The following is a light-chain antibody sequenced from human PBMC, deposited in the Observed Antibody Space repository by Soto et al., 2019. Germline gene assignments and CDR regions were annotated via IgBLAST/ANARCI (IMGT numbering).Light chain of an antibody. V-gene: IGKV1-5*03. CDR2: RAS. CDR1: QSINNW. CDR3: QQYSSAST. Sequence: DIRMTQSPSTLSASVGDRVTITCRASQSINNWLAWYQQKPGKAPKLLIYRASSLENGVPSRFSGRGSGTEFIFTITRLQPDDFATYDCQQYSSASTFGQGTKVEIK. J-gene: IGKJ1*01.